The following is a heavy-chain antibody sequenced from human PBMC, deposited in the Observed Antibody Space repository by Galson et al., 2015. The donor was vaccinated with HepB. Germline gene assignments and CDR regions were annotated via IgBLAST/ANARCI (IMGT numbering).Heavy chain of an antibody. D-gene: IGHD3-16*02. V-gene: IGHV1-2*02. J-gene: IGHJ4*02. CDR2: LHPNNGAT. CDR3: ARGLNYVWGSYRHYYFDY. Sequence: QSGAEVKKPGASVKVSCKASGYIFTSNGISWVRQAPGQGLEWMGWLHPNNGATNSAQKFQGRVTMTRDTSISTAYMELSRLRSDDTALYYCARGLNYVWGSYRHYYFDYWGQGTLVTVSS. CDR1: GYIFTSNG.